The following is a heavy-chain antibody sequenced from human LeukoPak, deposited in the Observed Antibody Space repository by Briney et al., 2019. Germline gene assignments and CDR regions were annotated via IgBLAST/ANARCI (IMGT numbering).Heavy chain of an antibody. CDR1: GGSISSYY. CDR3: ARDRVWLGGSFDP. D-gene: IGHD5-18*01. Sequence: SETLSLTCTVSGGSISSYYWSWIRQPPGKGLEWIGSVYYSGSTYYNPSLTSRVTISVDTSKNQFSLKLSSVTAADTAVYYCARDRVWLGGSFDPWGQGTLVTVSS. J-gene: IGHJ5*02. CDR2: VYYSGST. V-gene: IGHV4-59*12.